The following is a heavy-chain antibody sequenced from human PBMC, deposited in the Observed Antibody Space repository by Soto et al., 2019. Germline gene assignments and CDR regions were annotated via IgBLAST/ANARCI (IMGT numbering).Heavy chain of an antibody. V-gene: IGHV3-73*01. J-gene: IGHJ6*03. CDR1: GFTFSGSA. D-gene: IGHD1-7*01. CDR2: IRSKANSYAT. CDR3: TRQNHDNWNYGSDYYYYYMDV. Sequence: EVQLVESGGGLVQPGGSLKLSCAASGFTFSGSAMHWVRQASGKGLEWVGRIRSKANSYATAYAASVKGRFTISRDDSKNTAYLQMNSLKNEDTAVYYCTRQNHDNWNYGSDYYYYYMDVWGKGTTVTVSS.